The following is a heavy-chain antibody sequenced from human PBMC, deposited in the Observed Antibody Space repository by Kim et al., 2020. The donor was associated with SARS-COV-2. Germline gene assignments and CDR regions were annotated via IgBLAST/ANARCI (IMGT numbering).Heavy chain of an antibody. CDR3: ASLQLVRDY. D-gene: IGHD6-13*01. CDR2: GNT. Sequence: GNTNYAQNLQGRVTMTTDTSTSTAYMELRSLRSDDTAVYYCASLQLVRDYWGQGTLVTVSS. J-gene: IGHJ4*02. V-gene: IGHV1-18*01.